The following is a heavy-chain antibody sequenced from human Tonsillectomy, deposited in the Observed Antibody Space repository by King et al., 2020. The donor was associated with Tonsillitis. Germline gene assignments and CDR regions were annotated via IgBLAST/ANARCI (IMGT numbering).Heavy chain of an antibody. J-gene: IGHJ4*02. CDR1: GFTFSRYA. CDR3: AKDLDFWSGYPPPQFDY. D-gene: IGHD3-3*01. V-gene: IGHV3-30*18. CDR2: MSYDGSKK. Sequence: QLVQSGGGVVQPGRSLRLSCAASGFTFSRYAMHWVRQAPGKGLEWVAVMSYDGSKKYYADSVKGRFTISRDNSNNTLDLQMNSLGAEETAVYYCAKDLDFWSGYPPPQFDYWGQGTLVTVSS.